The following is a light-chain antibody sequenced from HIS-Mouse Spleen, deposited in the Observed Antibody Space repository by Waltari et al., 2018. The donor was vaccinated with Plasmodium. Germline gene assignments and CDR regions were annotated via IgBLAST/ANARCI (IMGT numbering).Light chain of an antibody. V-gene: IGLV4-69*01. Sequence: QLVLTQSPSASAPLGPSVKLTCTLSSGHSSYAIAWHQQQPEKGPRYLMKLNSDGSHSKGDGIPDRFSGSSSGAERYLTISSLQSEDEADYYCQTWGTGMGVFGGGTKLTVL. CDR2: LNSDGSH. CDR3: QTWGTGMGV. CDR1: SGHSSYA. J-gene: IGLJ2*01.